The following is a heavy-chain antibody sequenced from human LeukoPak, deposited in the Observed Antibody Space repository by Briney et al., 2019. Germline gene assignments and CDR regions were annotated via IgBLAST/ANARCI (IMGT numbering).Heavy chain of an antibody. V-gene: IGHV4-34*01. D-gene: IGHD2-15*01. CDR3: ARVRHCSGGSCYFYFDY. CDR1: GGSFSGYY. Sequence: KPSETLSLTCGVYGGSFSGYYWSWIRQPPGKGLEWIGEISHSGSISYTPSLKSRVTISLDTSKNQFSLRLTSVTAADTAVYYCARVRHCSGGSCYFYFDYWGQGTLVTVSS. J-gene: IGHJ4*02. CDR2: ISHSGSI.